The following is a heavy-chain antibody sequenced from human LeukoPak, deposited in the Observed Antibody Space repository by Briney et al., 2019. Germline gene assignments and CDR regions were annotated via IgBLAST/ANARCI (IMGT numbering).Heavy chain of an antibody. CDR2: ISGSGGST. Sequence: GGSLRLSCAASGFTFSSYAMNWVRQAPGKGLEWVSSISGSGGSTYYADSVKGRFIISRDNFKKMLYMQMSSLRAEDTAVYYCAKDAMVRGVIDAFDIWGQGTMVTVSS. CDR1: GFTFSSYA. V-gene: IGHV3-23*01. J-gene: IGHJ3*02. CDR3: AKDAMVRGVIDAFDI. D-gene: IGHD3-10*01.